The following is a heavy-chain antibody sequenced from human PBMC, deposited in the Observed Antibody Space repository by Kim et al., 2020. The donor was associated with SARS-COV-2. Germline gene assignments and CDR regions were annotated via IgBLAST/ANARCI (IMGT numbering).Heavy chain of an antibody. CDR3: ARGYCSSTSCMYSSWFGY. J-gene: IGHJ4*02. Sequence: GGSLRLSCAASGFSFSSYEMKWVRQAPGKGLEWVSYISSSGSTIYYADSVKGRFTISRDNAKNSLYLQMNSLRAEDTAVYYCARGYCSSTSCMYSSWFGYWGQGTLVTVSS. D-gene: IGHD2-2*01. V-gene: IGHV3-48*03. CDR1: GFSFSSYE. CDR2: ISSSGSTI.